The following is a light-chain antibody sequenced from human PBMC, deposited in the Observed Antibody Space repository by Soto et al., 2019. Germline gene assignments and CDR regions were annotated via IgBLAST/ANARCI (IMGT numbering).Light chain of an antibody. CDR2: GAS. J-gene: IGKJ3*01. Sequence: EIVLTQSPGTLSLSPGERATLSCRASQSVSSSYLAWYQQKPGQAPRLLIYGASSSATGIPDRFSGSGSGTDFTLTISRLEPEDFAVYSWQQYGSSPGTFGPGTKVDIK. CDR3: QQYGSSPGT. CDR1: QSVSSSY. V-gene: IGKV3-20*01.